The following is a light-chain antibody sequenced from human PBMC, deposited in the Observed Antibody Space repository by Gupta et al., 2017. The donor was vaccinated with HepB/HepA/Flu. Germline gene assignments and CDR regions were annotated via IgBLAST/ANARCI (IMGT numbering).Light chain of an antibody. Sequence: EIVLTQSPATLSLSPGERATLSCRASQSVSSYLAWYQQTPGQAPRLLIYDASNRATGIPARFSGSGSGTDFTLTISSLEPEDFAVYYCQQRSNWPPKLTFGGGTKVEIK. CDR1: QSVSSY. J-gene: IGKJ4*01. CDR3: QQRSNWPPKLT. CDR2: DAS. V-gene: IGKV3-11*01.